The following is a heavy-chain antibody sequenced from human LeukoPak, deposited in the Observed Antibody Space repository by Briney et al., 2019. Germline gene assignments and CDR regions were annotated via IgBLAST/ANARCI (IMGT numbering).Heavy chain of an antibody. Sequence: PGGSLRLSCAASGFTFSDYYMSWVRQAPGKGLEWVSSIRGDSTETRHADSLMGRFTISRDNAKKSLYLQMNSLRAEDTAVYYCARGHFGVVLDYWGQGTLVTVSS. CDR1: GFTFSDYY. CDR3: ARGHFGVVLDY. V-gene: IGHV3-11*06. CDR2: IRGDSTET. D-gene: IGHD3-3*01. J-gene: IGHJ4*02.